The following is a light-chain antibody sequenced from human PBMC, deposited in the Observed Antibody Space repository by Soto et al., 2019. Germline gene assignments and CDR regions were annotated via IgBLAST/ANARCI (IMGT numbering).Light chain of an antibody. CDR2: DTS. CDR1: QSVSSSH. Sequence: EVELTQSPGTLSLSPGERATLSCRASQSVSSSHLARYQQKRGQAPRLLIYDTSTRATGIPDRFSGSGSGTDFTLTISRLEPEDFAVYHCQQYGASPWTFGPGTKVDIK. J-gene: IGKJ1*01. V-gene: IGKV3-20*01. CDR3: QQYGASPWT.